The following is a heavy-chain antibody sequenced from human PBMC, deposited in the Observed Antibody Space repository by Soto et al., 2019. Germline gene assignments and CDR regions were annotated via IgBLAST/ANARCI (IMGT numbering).Heavy chain of an antibody. D-gene: IGHD3-10*01. CDR1: GYTFSNYD. V-gene: IGHV1-8*01. J-gene: IGHJ4*02. Sequence: QVQLVQSGAELKKPGASVKVSCKASGYTFSNYDMNWVRQATGQGPEWIGWVNPNNGDTGYAQKFQGRVTLTTDISTTTAYTELTSLRSEDTAIYYCAKVSRKGSAIDFDYWGQGTLLTVS. CDR2: VNPNNGDT. CDR3: AKVSRKGSAIDFDY.